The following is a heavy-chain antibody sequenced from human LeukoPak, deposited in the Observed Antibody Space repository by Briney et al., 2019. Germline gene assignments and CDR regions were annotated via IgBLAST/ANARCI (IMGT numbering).Heavy chain of an antibody. CDR1: GFTFSSYA. J-gene: IGHJ4*02. CDR3: AKMYYYDSSGSLDY. Sequence: GGSLRLSCAASGFTFSSYAMSWVRQAPGKGLEWVSAISGSGGSTYYADSVKGRFTISRDNSKNTLYLLMNSLRAEDTAVYYCAKMYYYDSSGSLDYWGQGTLVTVSS. D-gene: IGHD3-22*01. V-gene: IGHV3-23*01. CDR2: ISGSGGST.